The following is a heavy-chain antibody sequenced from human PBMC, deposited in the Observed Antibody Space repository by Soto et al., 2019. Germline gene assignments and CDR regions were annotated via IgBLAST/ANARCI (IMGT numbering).Heavy chain of an antibody. CDR2: ISSSGDNT. CDR1: GFTFSNYG. Sequence: GSLRLSCSASGFTFSNYGMLWVRQAPGKGLQYVSGISSSGDNTYYADSVKGRFTISRDNSENTVYLQMSSLRPEDTAVYYCVKKLPSIYSCGYSWGQGRLVTVAS. D-gene: IGHD5-18*01. CDR3: VKKLPSIYSCGYS. V-gene: IGHV3-64D*06. J-gene: IGHJ4*01.